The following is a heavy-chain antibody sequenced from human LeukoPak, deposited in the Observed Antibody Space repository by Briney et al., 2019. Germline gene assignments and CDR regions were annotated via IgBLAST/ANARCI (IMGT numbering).Heavy chain of an antibody. CDR2: IYHSGST. V-gene: IGHV4-38-2*02. D-gene: IGHD4-17*01. CDR1: GYSISKGYY. Sequence: KPSETLSLTCTVSGYSISKGYYWGWIRQPPGKGLEWIGSIYHSGSTYYNPSLKSRVTISVDTSKNQFSLKLSSVTAADTAVYYCGTAVTYILAFDPWGQGTLVTVSS. CDR3: GTAVTYILAFDP. J-gene: IGHJ5*02.